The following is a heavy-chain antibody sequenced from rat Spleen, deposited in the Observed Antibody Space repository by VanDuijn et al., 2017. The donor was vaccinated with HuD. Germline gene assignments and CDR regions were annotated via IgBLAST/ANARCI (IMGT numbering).Heavy chain of an antibody. J-gene: IGHJ2*01. V-gene: IGHV5-25*01. D-gene: IGHD1-2*01. CDR1: GFTFNNCY. CDR3: ARPIIIAAIRYYFDY. CDR2: ITNSGGST. Sequence: EVQLVESGGGLVQPGRSMKLSCAASGFTFNNCYMAWVRQAPTKGLEWVASITNSGGSTYYRDSVKGRFTISRDNAKSTLYLQMDSLRSEDTATYYCARPIIIAAIRYYFDYWGQGVMVTVSS.